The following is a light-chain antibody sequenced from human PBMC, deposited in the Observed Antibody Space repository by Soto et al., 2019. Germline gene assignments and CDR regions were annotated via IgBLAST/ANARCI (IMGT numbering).Light chain of an antibody. J-gene: IGKJ5*01. CDR2: KAS. CDR3: QQYDILPIT. V-gene: IGKV1-5*03. Sequence: DIQMTQSPSTLSGSVGDRVTITFRASQTISSWLAWYQQKPGKAPKLLIYKASTLKSGVPSRFSGSGSGTEFTLTISSLQTEDIGTYYCQQYDILPITFGRGTRLEIK. CDR1: QTISSW.